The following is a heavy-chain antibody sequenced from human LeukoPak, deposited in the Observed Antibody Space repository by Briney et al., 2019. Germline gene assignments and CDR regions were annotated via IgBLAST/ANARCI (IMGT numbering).Heavy chain of an antibody. CDR3: AKQRGESYCSSTSCCPLYYYYYYMDV. CDR1: GFTFSSYA. Sequence: GGSLRLSCAASGFTFSSYAMSWVRQAPGKGLEWVSAISGSGGSTYYADCVKGRFTISRDKSKNTLYLQMNSLRAEDTAVYYCAKQRGESYCSSTSCCPLYYYYYYMDVWGKGTTVTVSS. J-gene: IGHJ6*03. D-gene: IGHD2-2*01. V-gene: IGHV3-23*01. CDR2: ISGSGGST.